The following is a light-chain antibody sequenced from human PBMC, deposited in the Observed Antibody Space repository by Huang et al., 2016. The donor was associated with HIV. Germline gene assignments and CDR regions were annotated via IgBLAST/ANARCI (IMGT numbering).Light chain of an antibody. CDR3: QQSYSALSS. Sequence: IQMTQSPTSLSASVGDRVSIACRASQRISKYLNWYQQKPGKAPKLLISSASALHSGVPSRFSGSGSGTDFTLTIRGLQLDDFATYYCQQSYSALSSFGPGTRL. CDR1: QRISKY. J-gene: IGKJ5*01. CDR2: SAS. V-gene: IGKV1-39*01.